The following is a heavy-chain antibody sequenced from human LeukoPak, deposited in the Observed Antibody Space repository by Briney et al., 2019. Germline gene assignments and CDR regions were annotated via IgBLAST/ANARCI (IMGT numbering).Heavy chain of an antibody. Sequence: PSETLSLTCTVSGGSISSSTYYWGWIRQPPGKGLEWIGYIYYSGSTYYNPSLKSRVTISVDTSKNQFSLKLSSVTAADTAVYYCARDATDSGIDPWGQGTLVTVSS. CDR2: IYYSGST. D-gene: IGHD3-10*01. CDR1: GGSISSSTYY. J-gene: IGHJ5*02. CDR3: ARDATDSGIDP. V-gene: IGHV4-31*03.